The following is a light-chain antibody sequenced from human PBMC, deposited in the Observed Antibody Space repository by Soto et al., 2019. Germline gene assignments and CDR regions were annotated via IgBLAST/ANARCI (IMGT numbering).Light chain of an antibody. J-gene: IGKJ4*01. V-gene: IGKV3-11*01. CDR2: DAS. CDR1: QSVSSY. CDR3: QQRNNRPRLPLT. Sequence: EIVLTQSPATLSLSPGERATLSCRASQSVSSYLAWYQQKPGQAPRLLIYDASNRATGIPARFSGSGSRTDFTLTISTLKTQDFAVYSCQQRNNRPRLPLTFGGGTKLEIK.